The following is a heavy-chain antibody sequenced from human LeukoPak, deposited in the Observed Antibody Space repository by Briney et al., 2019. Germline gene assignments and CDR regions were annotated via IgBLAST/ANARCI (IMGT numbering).Heavy chain of an antibody. CDR2: IWYDGSNK. D-gene: IGHD3-22*01. CDR3: ARVLNYYDSSGYYFSY. CDR1: GFTFSSSG. Sequence: GGSLRLSCAASGFTFSSSGMHWVRQAPGKGLEWVAVIWYDGSNKYYADSVKGRFTISRDNSKNTLYLQMNSLRAEDTAVYYCARVLNYYDSSGYYFSYWGQGTLVTVSS. J-gene: IGHJ4*02. V-gene: IGHV3-30*19.